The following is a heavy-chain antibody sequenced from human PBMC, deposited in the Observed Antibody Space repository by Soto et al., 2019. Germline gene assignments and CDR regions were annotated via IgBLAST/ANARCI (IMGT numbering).Heavy chain of an antibody. V-gene: IGHV1-69*13. CDR1: GGTFSSYA. J-gene: IGHJ5*02. D-gene: IGHD6-13*01. CDR2: IIPIFGTA. Sequence: ASVKVSCKPSGGTFSSYAISWVRQAPGQGLEWMGGIIPIFGTANYAQKFQGRVTITADESTSTAYMELSSLRSEDTAVYYCARRTKYSSSWYWFDPWGQGTLVTVSS. CDR3: ARRTKYSSSWYWFDP.